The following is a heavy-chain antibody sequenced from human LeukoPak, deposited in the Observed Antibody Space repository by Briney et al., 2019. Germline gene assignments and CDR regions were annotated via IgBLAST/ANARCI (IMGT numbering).Heavy chain of an antibody. CDR2: IYADGSS. CDR1: GGSVSSDNSY. V-gene: IGHV4-61*02. CDR3: ARGTPELDY. J-gene: IGHJ4*02. Sequence: SETLSLTCTVSGGSVSSDNSYWNWIRQPAGKGLEWIGRIYADGSSTYNPSLKSRVTISVDTSKNQFSLKLSSVTAADTAVYYCARGTPELDYWGQGTLVTVSS.